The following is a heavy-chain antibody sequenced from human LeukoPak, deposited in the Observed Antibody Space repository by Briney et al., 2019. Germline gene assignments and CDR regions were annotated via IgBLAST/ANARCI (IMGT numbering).Heavy chain of an antibody. J-gene: IGHJ4*02. CDR1: GFTFCNFS. D-gene: IGHD3-10*01. CDR2: ITNSGGGT. CDR3: ARSDHNIWFGLNY. V-gene: IGHV3-23*01. Sequence: GGLRLSCAASGFTFCNFSMSWVRQAPGEGRGWGPAITNSGGGTYYGDSVKGRFTTSGDNSKNTLYLQMSSLRAEDTAVYYCARSDHNIWFGLNYWGQGALVTVSS.